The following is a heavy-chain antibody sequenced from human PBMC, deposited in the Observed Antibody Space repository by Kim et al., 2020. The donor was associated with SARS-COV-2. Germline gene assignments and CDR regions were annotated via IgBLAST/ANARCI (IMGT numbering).Heavy chain of an antibody. CDR1: GYTFTRYG. J-gene: IGHJ4*02. CDR2: ISTDNGST. D-gene: IGHD6-19*01. CDR3: ARAEKWLVPANLDY. V-gene: IGHV1-18*01. Sequence: ASVKVSCKASGYTFTRYGVTWVRQAPGQGLEWMGWISTDNGSTEYAQKFKGRVTMTTDTSTSTAYIELRSLRSDDTAVYYCARAEKWLVPANLDYWGQGTLVTVSS.